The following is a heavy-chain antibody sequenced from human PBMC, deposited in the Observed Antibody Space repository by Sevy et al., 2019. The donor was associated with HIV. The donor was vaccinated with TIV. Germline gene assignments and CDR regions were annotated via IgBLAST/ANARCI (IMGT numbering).Heavy chain of an antibody. J-gene: IGHJ6*02. CDR1: GFTFDDYA. CDR3: AKENDYSNDYYYYYGMDV. D-gene: IGHD4-4*01. CDR2: ISWNSGSI. V-gene: IGHV3-9*01. Sequence: GGSLRLSCAASGFTFDDYAMHWVRQAPGKGLEWVSGISWNSGSIGYADPVKGRFTISRDNAKNSLYLQMNSLRAEDTALYYCAKENDYSNDYYYYYGMDVWGQGTTVTVSS.